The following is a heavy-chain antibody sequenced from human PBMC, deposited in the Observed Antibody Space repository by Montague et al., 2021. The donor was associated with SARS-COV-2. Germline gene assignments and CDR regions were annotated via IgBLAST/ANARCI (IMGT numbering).Heavy chain of an antibody. CDR2: IKHGGST. Sequence: SETLSLTCAVYGGSFSGYHWTWIRQSPGEGLEWIGQIKHGGSTKYNPSLKSRVTISIDTSKKQFSLKLTSVTAADTAVYYCARGAPGYWGQGTLVTVSS. CDR1: GGSFSGYH. V-gene: IGHV4-34*01. CDR3: ARGAPGY. D-gene: IGHD1-1*01. J-gene: IGHJ4*02.